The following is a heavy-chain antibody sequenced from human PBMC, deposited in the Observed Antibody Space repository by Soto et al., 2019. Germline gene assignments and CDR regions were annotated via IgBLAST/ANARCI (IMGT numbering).Heavy chain of an antibody. Sequence: SETLSLTCTVSGGSISSYYWSWIRQPPGKGLEWIGYIYYSGTTNYNPSLKSRVTISVDKSKNQFSLKLSSVTAADTAVYYCASLPATSDFDYWGQGTLVTVSS. CDR1: GGSISSYY. V-gene: IGHV4-59*12. CDR2: IYYSGTT. D-gene: IGHD2-2*01. J-gene: IGHJ4*02. CDR3: ASLPATSDFDY.